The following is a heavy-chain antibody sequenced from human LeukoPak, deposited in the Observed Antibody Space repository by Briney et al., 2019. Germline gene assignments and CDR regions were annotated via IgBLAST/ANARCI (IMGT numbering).Heavy chain of an antibody. V-gene: IGHV3-53*01. J-gene: IGHJ4*02. D-gene: IGHD2-2*01. CDR2: IYSGGST. Sequence: GGSLRLSCAASGFTVGSNYMSWVRQAPGKGLEWVSVIYSGGSTYYADSVKGRFTISRDSSKNTLYLQMNSLRAEDTAVYYCATLPDLDCSSISCSDSWGQGTLVTVSS. CDR3: ATLPDLDCSSISCSDS. CDR1: GFTVGSNY.